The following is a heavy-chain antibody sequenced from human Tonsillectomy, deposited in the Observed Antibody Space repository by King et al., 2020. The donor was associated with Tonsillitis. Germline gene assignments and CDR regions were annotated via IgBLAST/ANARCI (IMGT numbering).Heavy chain of an antibody. D-gene: IGHD6-13*01. CDR1: GFTFSSYA. V-gene: IGHV3-30-3*01. Sequence: VQLVESGGGVVQPGRSLRLSCAASGFTFSSYAMHWVRQAPGKGLEWVAVISYDGSNKYYADSVKGRFTISRDNSKNTLYLQMTSLRAEDTAVYYCARGLKGIAAAGRGYFQHWGQGTLVTVSS. CDR2: ISYDGSNK. J-gene: IGHJ1*01. CDR3: ARGLKGIAAAGRGYFQH.